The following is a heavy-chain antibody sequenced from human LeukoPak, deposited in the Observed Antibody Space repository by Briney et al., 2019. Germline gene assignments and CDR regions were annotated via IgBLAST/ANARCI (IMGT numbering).Heavy chain of an antibody. CDR3: ARLLGLPISHFFDY. J-gene: IGHJ4*02. CDR2: IYYSGST. D-gene: IGHD5-12*01. Sequence: SETLSLTCSVSGGSISSSSYYWGWIRQPPGKGLEWIGNIYYSGSTYYNPSLKSRVTISVDTSKNQFTLKLSSVTAADTAVYYCARLLGLPISHFFDYWGQGTLVTVSS. V-gene: IGHV4-39*01. CDR1: GGSISSSSYY.